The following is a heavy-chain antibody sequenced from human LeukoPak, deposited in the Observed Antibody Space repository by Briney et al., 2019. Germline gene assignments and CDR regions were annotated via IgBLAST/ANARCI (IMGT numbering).Heavy chain of an antibody. Sequence: SETLSLTCTVSGYSISNGFHWGWIRQPPGKGLEWIGNIYYTGTTSYNPSLKTRVTISVDMSKNHFSLSLDSMTAADTAVYYCLREVDYWGQGSLVTVSS. CDR2: IYYTGTT. CDR1: GYSISNGFH. J-gene: IGHJ4*02. CDR3: LREVDY. V-gene: IGHV4-38-2*02.